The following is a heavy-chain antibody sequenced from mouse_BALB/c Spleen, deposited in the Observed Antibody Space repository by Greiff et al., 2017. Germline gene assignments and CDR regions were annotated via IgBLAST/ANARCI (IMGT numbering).Heavy chain of an antibody. CDR1: GYTFSSYW. CDR3: SRHEGPYDYVFAY. D-gene: IGHD2-4*01. J-gene: IGHJ3*01. V-gene: IGHV1-62-2*01. CDR2: FYPGSGSI. Sequence: VQLQESGAELMKPGASVKISCKATGYTFSSYWIEWVKQRSGQGLEWIGWFYPGSGSIKYNEKFNDKATLTADKSSSTVYMELSRLTSEDSAVYFWSRHEGPYDYVFAYWGQGTLVTVSA.